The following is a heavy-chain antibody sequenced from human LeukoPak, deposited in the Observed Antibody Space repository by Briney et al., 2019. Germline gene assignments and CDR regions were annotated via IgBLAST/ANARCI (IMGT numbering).Heavy chain of an antibody. D-gene: IGHD3-10*01. CDR2: ISWNSGNT. Sequence: PGGSLRLSCAVSGLTFDDYAMHWVRQAPGEALEWVSGISWNSGNTDYADSVKGRFTISRDNAKNSLFLQMNRLRAEDTALYYCVKGSGTFYNGYFDYWGQGTLVTVSS. CDR1: GLTFDDYA. V-gene: IGHV3-9*01. J-gene: IGHJ4*02. CDR3: VKGSGTFYNGYFDY.